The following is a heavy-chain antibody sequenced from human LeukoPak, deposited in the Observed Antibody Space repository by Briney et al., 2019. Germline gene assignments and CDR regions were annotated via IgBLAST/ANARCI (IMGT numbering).Heavy chain of an antibody. V-gene: IGHV3-30-3*01. CDR1: GFTFSSYA. Sequence: GGSLRLSCAASGFTFSSYAVHWVRQAPGKGLDWVALISYDGSNKYYADSVKGRFIVSRDNSKTTLYLQMNNLRPEDTAVYYCARGYSYGYPDYWGQGTLVTVSS. D-gene: IGHD5-18*01. CDR2: ISYDGSNK. J-gene: IGHJ4*02. CDR3: ARGYSYGYPDY.